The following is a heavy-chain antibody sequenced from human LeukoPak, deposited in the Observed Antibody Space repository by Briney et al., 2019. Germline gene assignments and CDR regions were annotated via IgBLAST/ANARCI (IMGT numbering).Heavy chain of an antibody. CDR3: ARVRNWGYYDSSGYDGY. CDR2: INHSGST. Sequence: SETLSLTCTVSGGSISSGGYYWSWIRQPPGKGLEWIGEINHSGSTNYNPSLKSRVTISVDTSKNQFSLKLSSVTAADTAVYYCARVRNWGYYDSSGYDGYWGQGTLVTVSS. J-gene: IGHJ4*02. D-gene: IGHD3-22*01. V-gene: IGHV4-39*07. CDR1: GGSISSGGYY.